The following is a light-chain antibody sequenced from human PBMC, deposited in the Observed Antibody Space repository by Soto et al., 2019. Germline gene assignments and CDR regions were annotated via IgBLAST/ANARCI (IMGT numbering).Light chain of an antibody. CDR1: QSVSPN. CDR2: GAS. Sequence: EIVLTQSPGTLSLSPGERATLSCRASQSVSPNLAWYQQRPGQAPRLLIYGASTRATGIPGRFSGSGSGTEFTLTISSLESEDFAVYYCQQYYTWPSFGQGTRLETK. CDR3: QQYYTWPS. V-gene: IGKV3-15*01. J-gene: IGKJ5*01.